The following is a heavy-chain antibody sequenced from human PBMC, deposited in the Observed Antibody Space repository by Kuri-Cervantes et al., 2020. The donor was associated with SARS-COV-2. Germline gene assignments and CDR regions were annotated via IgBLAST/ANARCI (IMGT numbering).Heavy chain of an antibody. CDR1: GYTFTSYG. CDR2: ISAYNGNT. CDR3: ARGRDDYGLG. Sequence: ASVKVSCKASGYTFTSYGISWVRQAPGQGLEWMGWISAYNGNTNYAQKFQGRVTITTDESTSTAYMGLSSLRSEDTAVYYCARGRDDYGLGWGQGTLVTVSS. D-gene: IGHD4-17*01. J-gene: IGHJ4*02. V-gene: IGHV1-18*01.